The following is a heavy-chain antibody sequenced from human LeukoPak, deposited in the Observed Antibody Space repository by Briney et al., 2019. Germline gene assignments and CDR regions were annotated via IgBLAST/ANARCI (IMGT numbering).Heavy chain of an antibody. CDR1: GFTFSSSA. CDR3: AKSFDFSNGHSPILTPFDS. D-gene: IGHD3-3*01. V-gene: IGHV3-23*01. CDR2: ISARGIST. Sequence: GGSLRLSCAAPGFTFSSSAMSWVRQAPGKGLEWVSSISARGISTYYADSVKGRFTISRDNSKNTLYLQMNSLRGDDIGVYYCAKSFDFSNGHSPILTPFDSWGQGTLVSVSS. J-gene: IGHJ4*02.